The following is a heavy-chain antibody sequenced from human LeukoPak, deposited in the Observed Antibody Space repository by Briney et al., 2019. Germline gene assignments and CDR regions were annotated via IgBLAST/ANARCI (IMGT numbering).Heavy chain of an antibody. CDR2: INHSGST. CDR1: GGSFSGYY. J-gene: IGHJ5*02. V-gene: IGHV4-34*01. Sequence: SETLSLTCAVYGGSFSGYYWSWIRQPPGKGLEWIGEINHSGSTNYNPSLKSRVTISVDTSKNQFSLKLCSVTAADTAVYYCARVADRFDPWGQGTLVTVSS. CDR3: ARVADRFDP.